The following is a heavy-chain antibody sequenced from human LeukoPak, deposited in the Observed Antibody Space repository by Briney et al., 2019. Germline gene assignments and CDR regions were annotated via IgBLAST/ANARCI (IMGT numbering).Heavy chain of an antibody. CDR2: IHYSGST. CDR3: ARAERGRDGYNFDDGMDV. Sequence: SETLSLTCTVSGGSISSGGYYWSWIRQHPGKGLEWNGYIHYSGSTYYNPSLKSRVTISVDTSKNQFSLKLSSVTDADTAVYYCARAERGRDGYNFDDGMDVWGQGTTVTVSS. CDR1: GGSISSGGYY. D-gene: IGHD5-24*01. V-gene: IGHV4-31*03. J-gene: IGHJ6*02.